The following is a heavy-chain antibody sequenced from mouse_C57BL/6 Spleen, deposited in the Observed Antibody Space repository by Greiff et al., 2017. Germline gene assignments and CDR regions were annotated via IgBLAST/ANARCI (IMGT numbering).Heavy chain of an antibody. D-gene: IGHD2-1*01. J-gene: IGHJ2*01. CDR3: TTGVYGNFRYFDY. CDR1: GFNIKDYY. V-gene: IGHV14-4*01. Sequence: EVQLQESGAELVRPGASVKLSCTASGFNIKDYYMHWVKQRPEQGLEWIGWIDPENGDTEYASKFQGKATITADTSSNAAYLQLSSLTSEDTAVYYCTTGVYGNFRYFDYWGQGTTLTVSS. CDR2: IDPENGDT.